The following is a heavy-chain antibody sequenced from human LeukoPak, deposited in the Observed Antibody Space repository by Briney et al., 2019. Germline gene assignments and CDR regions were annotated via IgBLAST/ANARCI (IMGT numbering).Heavy chain of an antibody. CDR1: GDSITDYY. D-gene: IGHD6-13*01. CDR2: IYHSGNI. Sequence: SETLSLTCNVSGDSITDYYWSWIRQPPGKGLEWIGFIYHSGNINYNPSLASRVTLSLDTSKTQLSLRLTAVTAADTAVYYCAREEGIAAAGALEYWGQGILVTVSS. CDR3: AREEGIAAAGALEY. J-gene: IGHJ4*02. V-gene: IGHV4-59*01.